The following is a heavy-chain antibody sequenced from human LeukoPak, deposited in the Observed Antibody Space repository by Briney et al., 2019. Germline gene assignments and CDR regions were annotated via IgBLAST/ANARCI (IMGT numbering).Heavy chain of an antibody. J-gene: IGHJ5*02. D-gene: IGHD2-21*02. Sequence: GGSLRLSCAASGFTFSSYGMHWVRQAPGKGLEWVAVIWYDGSNKYYADSVKGRFTISRDNSKNTLYLQMDSLRVEDTAVYYCARGCGGNCYGWLDPWGQGTVVTVSS. CDR1: GFTFSSYG. CDR3: ARGCGGNCYGWLDP. V-gene: IGHV3-33*01. CDR2: IWYDGSNK.